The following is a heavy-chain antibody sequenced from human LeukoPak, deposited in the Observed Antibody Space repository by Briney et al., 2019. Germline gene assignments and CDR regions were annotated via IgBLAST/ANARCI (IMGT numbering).Heavy chain of an antibody. Sequence: GASVKVSCKASGYTLTELSMHWVRQAPGKGLEWMGGFDPEGGETIYAQRLQGRVTMTEDTSTDTAYMELTSLRSDDTAVYYCTVIIIDYEGGGEGFDIWGQGTMVAVSS. CDR3: TVIIIDYEGGGEGFDI. J-gene: IGHJ3*02. D-gene: IGHD4-17*01. CDR2: FDPEGGET. V-gene: IGHV1-24*01. CDR1: GYTLTELS.